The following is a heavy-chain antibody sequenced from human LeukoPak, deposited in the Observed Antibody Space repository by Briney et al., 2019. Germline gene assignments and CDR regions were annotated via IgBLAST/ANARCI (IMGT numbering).Heavy chain of an antibody. J-gene: IGHJ4*02. D-gene: IGHD5-18*01. Sequence: GASVKVSCKASGGTFSSYAISWVRQAPGQGLEWMGGIIPIFGTANYAQKFQGRVTITADKSTSTAYMELSSLRSEDTAVYYCARVDTAIAFDYWGQGTLVTVSS. CDR1: GGTFSSYA. CDR2: IIPIFGTA. V-gene: IGHV1-69*06. CDR3: ARVDTAIAFDY.